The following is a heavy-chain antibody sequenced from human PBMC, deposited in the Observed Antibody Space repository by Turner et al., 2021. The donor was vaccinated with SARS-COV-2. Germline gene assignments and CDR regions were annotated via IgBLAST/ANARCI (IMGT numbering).Heavy chain of an antibody. D-gene: IGHD3-22*01. CDR2: ISGGGGTT. J-gene: IGHJ4*02. CDR1: GFTFSNYA. Sequence: EVQLLESGGGLVQPGGSLRHSCAASGFTFSNYAMSWVRQAPGKGLEWVSAISGGGGTTYPADSVKGRFTISRDNSMNTLFLQMNSLRAEDTAIYYCARDWRYYYDSSGYFDYWGQGTLVTVSS. CDR3: ARDWRYYYDSSGYFDY. V-gene: IGHV3-23*01.